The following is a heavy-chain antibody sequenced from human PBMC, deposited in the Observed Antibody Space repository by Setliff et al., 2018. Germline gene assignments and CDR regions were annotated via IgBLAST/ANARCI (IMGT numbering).Heavy chain of an antibody. V-gene: IGHV1-69*05. CDR3: AREGGDGDSSGYYPPLDY. CDR1: GGTFSSYG. D-gene: IGHD3-22*01. CDR2: TIPIFGTT. Sequence: GASVKVSCKASGGTFSSYGISWVRQAPGQGLEWMGGTIPIFGTTNYAQRFQGRVTITTDESTSTAYMELSSLRSEDTAVYYCAREGGDGDSSGYYPPLDYWGQGTLVTVSS. J-gene: IGHJ4*02.